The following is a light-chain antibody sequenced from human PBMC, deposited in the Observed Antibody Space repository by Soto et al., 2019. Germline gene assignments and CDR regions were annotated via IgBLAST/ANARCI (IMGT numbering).Light chain of an antibody. CDR3: SSYAGSNNV. Sequence: QSVLTQPPSASGSPGPSVTISCTGTSSDVGGYNYVSWYQQHPGKAPKLMIYEVSKRPSGVPDRFSGSKSGNTASLTVSRLQAEDEADYYCSSYAGSNNVFGTGTKLTVL. V-gene: IGLV2-8*01. CDR1: SSDVGGYNY. CDR2: EVS. J-gene: IGLJ1*01.